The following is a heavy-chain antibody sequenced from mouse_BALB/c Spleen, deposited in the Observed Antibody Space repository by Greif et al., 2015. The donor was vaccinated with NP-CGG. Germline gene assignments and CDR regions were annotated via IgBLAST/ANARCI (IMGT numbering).Heavy chain of an antibody. D-gene: IGHD2-4*01. CDR1: GFTFTDYY. V-gene: IGHV7-3*02. J-gene: IGHJ4*01. CDR2: IRNKANGYTT. CDR3: ARDPYDYDEGYAMDY. Sequence: EVQGVESGGGLVQPGGSLRLSCATSGFTFTDYYMSWVRQPPGKALEWLGFIRNKANGYTTEYSASVKGRFTISRDNSQSILYLQMNTLRAEDSATYYCARDPYDYDEGYAMDYWGQGTSVTVSS.